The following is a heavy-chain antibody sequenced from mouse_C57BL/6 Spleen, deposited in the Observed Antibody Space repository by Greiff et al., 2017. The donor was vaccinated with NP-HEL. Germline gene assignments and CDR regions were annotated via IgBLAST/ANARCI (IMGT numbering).Heavy chain of an antibody. CDR1: GYTFTSYW. D-gene: IGHD2-4*01. CDR2: IHPNSGST. CDR3: ARGGYDYDEEYYYAMDY. V-gene: IGHV1-64*01. Sequence: QVQLQQPGAELVKPGASVKLSCKASGYTFTSYWMHWVKQRPGQGLEWIGMIHPNSGSTTYNEKFKSKATLTVDKSSSTAYMQLSSLTSEDSAVYYCARGGYDYDEEYYYAMDYWGQGTSVTVSS. J-gene: IGHJ4*01.